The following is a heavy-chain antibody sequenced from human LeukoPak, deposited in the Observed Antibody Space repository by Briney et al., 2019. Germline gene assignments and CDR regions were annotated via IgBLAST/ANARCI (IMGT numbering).Heavy chain of an antibody. CDR1: GGSISSYY. CDR3: ARKLSGADKGFDY. Sequence: SETLSLTCTVSGGSISSYYWSWIRQPPGKGVEWIGHIYYIGSTNYNPSLKSRITISVDTSKNQFSLKLSSVTTADTAVYYCARKLSGADKGFDYWGQGTLVTVSS. V-gene: IGHV4-59*01. D-gene: IGHD3-10*01. J-gene: IGHJ4*02. CDR2: IYYIGST.